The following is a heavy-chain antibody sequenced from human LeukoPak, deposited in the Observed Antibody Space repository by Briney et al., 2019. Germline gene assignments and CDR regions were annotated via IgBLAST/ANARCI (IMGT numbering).Heavy chain of an antibody. D-gene: IGHD3-22*01. CDR3: AKVDDSSGYGYDY. CDR2: ISWNSGSI. J-gene: IGHJ4*02. CDR1: GFTFDDYA. Sequence: GGSLRLSCAASGFTFDDYAMHWVRHAPGKGLEWVPGISWNSGSIGYADSVKGRFTISRDNAKNSLYLQMDSLRPEDTALYYCAKVDDSSGYGYDYWGQGTLVTVSS. V-gene: IGHV3-9*01.